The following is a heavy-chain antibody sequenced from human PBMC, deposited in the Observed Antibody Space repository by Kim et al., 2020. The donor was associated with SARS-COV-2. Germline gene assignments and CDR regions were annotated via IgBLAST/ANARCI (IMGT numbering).Heavy chain of an antibody. CDR3: AIGRQTDY. CDR2: VNPGATTT. CDR1: GFTFRNYG. Sequence: GGSLRLSCEASGFTFRNYGITWVRQAPGKGLECVSGVNPGATTTYYADSVKGRFTISRDNSKNTVFLQMNSLRAEDTAIYYCAIGRQTDYWGQGTQVTVS. J-gene: IGHJ4*02. V-gene: IGHV3-23*01.